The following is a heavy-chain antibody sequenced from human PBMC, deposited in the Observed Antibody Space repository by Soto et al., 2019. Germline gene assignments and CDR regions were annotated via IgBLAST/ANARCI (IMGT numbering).Heavy chain of an antibody. D-gene: IGHD3-10*01. J-gene: IGHJ6*02. V-gene: IGHV3-30*18. CDR1: GFTFSSHG. Sequence: QVPLVESGGGVVQPGKSLRLSCVASGFTFSSHGMHWVRQAPGTGLEWVADISYDGSNKYYADSVKGPFTIARDNSKNTVYLQMNRLRAEYTAVYYCAKDRGTIAARVGGHYYGMDVWGQGTTVTVSS. CDR2: ISYDGSNK. CDR3: AKDRGTIAARVGGHYYGMDV.